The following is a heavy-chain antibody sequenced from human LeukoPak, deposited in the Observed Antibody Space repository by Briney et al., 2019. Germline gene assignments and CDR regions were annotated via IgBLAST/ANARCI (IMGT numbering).Heavy chain of an antibody. D-gene: IGHD2-2*01. CDR1: GFNFGYYG. V-gene: IGHV3-64*04. CDR2: ISSDGGGT. Sequence: PGGSLRLSCSASGFNFGYYGMHWVRQAPGKGLEYVSAISSDGGGTYYADSVKGRFTISRDNSKNTLYLQMNSLRAEDTAVYYCAKNIVVVPGRGFDYWGQGTLVTVSS. J-gene: IGHJ4*02. CDR3: AKNIVVVPGRGFDY.